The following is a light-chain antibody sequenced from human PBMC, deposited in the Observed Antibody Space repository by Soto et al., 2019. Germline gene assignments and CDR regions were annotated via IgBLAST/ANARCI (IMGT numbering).Light chain of an antibody. V-gene: IGKV3-20*01. CDR1: QSVTSN. CDR3: QQYGSSGT. J-gene: IGKJ1*01. CDR2: GAG. Sequence: EIVMTQSPATLSVSPGERATLSCRASQSVTSNLAWYQQKPGQAPRLLMYGAGTRATGIPDRFSGSGSGTDFTLTISRLEPEDFAVYYCQQYGSSGTFGQGTKVDIK.